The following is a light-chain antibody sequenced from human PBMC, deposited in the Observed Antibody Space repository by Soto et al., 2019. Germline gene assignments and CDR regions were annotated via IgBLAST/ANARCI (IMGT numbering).Light chain of an antibody. V-gene: IGLV7-46*01. CDR1: TGAVTSGHY. CDR2: DTS. J-gene: IGLJ1*01. CDR3: FLSYSGARGDV. Sequence: QAVVTQEPSLTVSPGGTVTLTCGSSTGAVTSGHYPHWFQQRPGQAPRTLIYDTSNKHSWTPARFSGSLLGGKAALTLSGAQPEDEAEYYCFLSYSGARGDVFGTGTKLTVL.